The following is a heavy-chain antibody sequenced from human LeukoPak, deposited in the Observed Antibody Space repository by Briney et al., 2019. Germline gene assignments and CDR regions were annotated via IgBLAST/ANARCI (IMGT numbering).Heavy chain of an antibody. CDR1: GFTFSSYA. V-gene: IGHV3-23*01. CDR2: ISGSGGST. D-gene: IGHD3-10*01. Sequence: PGGSLRLSCAASGFTFSSYAMSWVRQAPGKGLEGVSAISGSGGSTYYADSVKGRFTISRDNSKNTLYLQMNSLRAEDKAVYYCAKDPDYYGSGSRRDYDYWGQGTLVTVSS. CDR3: AKDPDYYGSGSRRDYDY. J-gene: IGHJ4*02.